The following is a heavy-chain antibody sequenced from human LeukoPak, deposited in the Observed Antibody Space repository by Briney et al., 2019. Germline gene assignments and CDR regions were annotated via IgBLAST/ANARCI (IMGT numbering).Heavy chain of an antibody. CDR2: IRSKANSYAT. J-gene: IGHJ6*03. CDR1: GFTFSTYW. CDR3: TSSAVYYYYYMDV. Sequence: PGGSLRLSCAASGFTFSTYWMSWVRQAPGKGLEWVGRIRSKANSYATAYAASVTGRFTISRADSKNTAYLQMNSLKTEDTAVYYCTSSAVYYYYYMDVWGKGTTVTVSS. V-gene: IGHV3-73*01. D-gene: IGHD3-10*01.